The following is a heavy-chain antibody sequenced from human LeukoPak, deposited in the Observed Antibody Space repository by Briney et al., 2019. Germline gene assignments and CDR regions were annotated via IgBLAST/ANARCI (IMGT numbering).Heavy chain of an antibody. CDR3: AKSNRYCDSASCYEAFDI. D-gene: IGHD2-2*01. CDR2: IYHSGSP. CDR1: GASISIYY. V-gene: IGHV4-59*01. Sequence: SETLSLTCTVSGASISIYYWSWIRQPPGQALEYIGYIYHSGSPNYNPSLKSRVTMSVDASKNQFSLKVSSVTAADTAVYYCAKSNRYCDSASCYEAFDIWGQGTMVTVSS. J-gene: IGHJ3*02.